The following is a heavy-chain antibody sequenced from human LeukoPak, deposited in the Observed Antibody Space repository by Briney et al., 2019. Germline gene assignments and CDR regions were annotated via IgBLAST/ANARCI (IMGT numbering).Heavy chain of an antibody. CDR2: IYTSGST. J-gene: IGHJ6*03. CDR3: ARGGVPAASRYYMDV. D-gene: IGHD2-2*01. CDR1: GGSISSYY. Sequence: SETLSLTCTVSGGSISSYYWSWIRQPPGKGLEWIGYIYTSGSTNYNPSLKSRVTISVDTSKNQFSLKLSSVTAADTAVYYCARGGVPAASRYYMDVWGKGTTVTVSS. V-gene: IGHV4-4*09.